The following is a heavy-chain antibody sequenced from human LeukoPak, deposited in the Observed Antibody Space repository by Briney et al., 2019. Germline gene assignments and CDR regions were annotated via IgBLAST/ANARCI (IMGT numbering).Heavy chain of an antibody. CDR2: INPNSGGT. V-gene: IGHV1-2*02. CDR1: GYTFTGYY. D-gene: IGHD3-10*01. J-gene: IGHJ4*02. Sequence: ASVKVSCKASGYTFTGYYMHWVRQAPGQGLEWMGWINPNSGGTNYEQKFQGRVTMTRDTSIRTAYLELSRLRSDDTAVYYCARGDGSGYLADYWGQGTLVTVSS. CDR3: ARGDGSGYLADY.